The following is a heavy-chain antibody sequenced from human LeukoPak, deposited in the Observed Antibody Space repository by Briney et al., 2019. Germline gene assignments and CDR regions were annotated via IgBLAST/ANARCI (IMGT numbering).Heavy chain of an antibody. CDR1: GGSISSYY. CDR2: IYTSGST. J-gene: IGHJ4*02. V-gene: IGHV4-4*07. CDR3: ARHPTKWELRLSLDY. Sequence: SETLSLTCTVSGGSISSYYWSWIRQPAGKGLEWIGRIYTSGSTNYNPSLKSRVTMSVDTSKSQFSLNMTSVAAADTAVYYCARHPTKWELRLSLDYWGQGILVTVSS. D-gene: IGHD1-26*01.